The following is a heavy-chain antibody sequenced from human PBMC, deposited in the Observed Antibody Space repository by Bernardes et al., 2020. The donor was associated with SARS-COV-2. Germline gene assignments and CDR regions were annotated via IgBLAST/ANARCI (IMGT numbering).Heavy chain of an antibody. Sequence: SETLSLTCTVSGGSISSSSYYWGWIRQPPGKGLEWIGSIYYSGSTSYNPSLKSRVTISVDTSKNQFSLKLTSVTAADTAVYYCASKLGCSGGSCYLEYFHHCGQGTLVTVSS. D-gene: IGHD2-15*01. CDR1: GGSISSSSYY. CDR3: ASKLGCSGGSCYLEYFHH. CDR2: IYYSGST. V-gene: IGHV4-39*01. J-gene: IGHJ1*01.